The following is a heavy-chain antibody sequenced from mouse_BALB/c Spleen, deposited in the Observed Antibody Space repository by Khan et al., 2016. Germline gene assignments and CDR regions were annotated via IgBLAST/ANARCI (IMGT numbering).Heavy chain of an antibody. V-gene: IGHV1-39*01. CDR2: IDPYYGGT. CDR3: SRSDDYEHYYAMDY. D-gene: IGHD2-4*01. Sequence: VQLQQSGPELEKPGASVKISCKASGYSFTGYNMNWVKQSNGKSLEWIGNIDPYYGGTSYNQKFKGKATLTVDKSSSAAYMQHKRLTAEGSAVYYWSRSDDYEHYYAMDYWGQGTSVTVSS. CDR1: GYSFTGYN. J-gene: IGHJ4*01.